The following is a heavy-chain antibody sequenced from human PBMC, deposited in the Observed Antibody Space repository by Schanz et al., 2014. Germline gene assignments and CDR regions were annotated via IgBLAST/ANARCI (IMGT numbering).Heavy chain of an antibody. J-gene: IGHJ4*02. CDR2: INPSSGTT. Sequence: QVQLVQSGAEVKKPGASVKLSCRASGYPFTNYYIHWVRQAPGQGLEWMGKINPSSGTTRIAQNFQGRLTVTRETSTSTVNRELRSLRSEDAAVYYCARGGFFDSAGFDSWGQGTLVTVSS. CDR1: GYPFTNYY. CDR3: ARGGFFDSAGFDS. V-gene: IGHV1-46*03. D-gene: IGHD3-10*01.